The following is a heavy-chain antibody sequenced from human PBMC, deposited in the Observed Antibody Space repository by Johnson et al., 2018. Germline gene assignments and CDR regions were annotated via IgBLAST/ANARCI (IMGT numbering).Heavy chain of an antibody. D-gene: IGHD3-22*01. Sequence: QVQLQQWGAALFKPSETLSLTCAVYGGSFSGYYWSWIRQPPGKGLEWMGEINHSGSTNYNPSLQSRFTISVDTSKNQFSLKLSSVTAADPAVYYCARVYYYDSSAFDAFDIWGQGTMVTVSS. V-gene: IGHV4-34*01. J-gene: IGHJ3*02. CDR3: ARVYYYDSSAFDAFDI. CDR2: INHSGST. CDR1: GGSFSGYY.